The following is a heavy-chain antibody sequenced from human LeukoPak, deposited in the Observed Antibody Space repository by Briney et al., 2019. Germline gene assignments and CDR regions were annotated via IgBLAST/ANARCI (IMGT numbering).Heavy chain of an antibody. CDR3: ARFSSPSRSETDY. Sequence: SETLSLTCAVYGGSFSGYYWSWIRQPPGKGLEGIGEINHSGSTNYNPSLKSRVTISVDTSKNQFSLKLSSVTAEDTAVYYCARFSSPSRSETDYWGQGTLVTVSS. D-gene: IGHD2-2*01. CDR2: INHSGST. J-gene: IGHJ4*02. V-gene: IGHV4-34*01. CDR1: GGSFSGYY.